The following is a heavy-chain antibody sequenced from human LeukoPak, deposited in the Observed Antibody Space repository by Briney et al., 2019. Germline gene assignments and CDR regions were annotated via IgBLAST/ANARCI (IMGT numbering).Heavy chain of an antibody. CDR2: ISSSSSYI. J-gene: IGHJ5*02. Sequence: GGSLRLSCAASGFTFSSYSMNWVRQAPGKGLEWVSFISSSSSYIYYADSVKGRFTISRDNAKNSLYLQMNSLRAEDTAVYYCARVRAVVAAPGEFWFDPWGQGTLVTVSS. V-gene: IGHV3-21*01. D-gene: IGHD6-13*01. CDR1: GFTFSSYS. CDR3: ARVRAVVAAPGEFWFDP.